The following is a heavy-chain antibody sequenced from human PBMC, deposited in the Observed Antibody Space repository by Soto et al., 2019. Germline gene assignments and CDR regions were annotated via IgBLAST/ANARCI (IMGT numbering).Heavy chain of an antibody. CDR3: ARRSGLWLSRSGFDY. Sequence: ETLSLTCAVYGGSFSGYYWSWIRQPPGKGLEWIGEINHSGSTNYNPSLKSRVTISVDTSKNQFSLKLSSVTAADTAVYYCARRSGLWLSRSGFDYWVQGTLVTVSS. CDR2: INHSGST. V-gene: IGHV4-34*01. D-gene: IGHD6-19*01. CDR1: GGSFSGYY. J-gene: IGHJ4*02.